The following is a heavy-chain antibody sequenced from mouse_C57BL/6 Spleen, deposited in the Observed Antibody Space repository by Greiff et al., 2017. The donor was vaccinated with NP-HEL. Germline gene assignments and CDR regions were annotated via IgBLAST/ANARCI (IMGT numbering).Heavy chain of an antibody. CDR3: ARKDSYRYFDV. CDR2: INPSTGGT. V-gene: IGHV1-42*01. CDR1: GYSFTGYY. Sequence: VQLKQSGPELVKPGASVKISCKASGYSFTGYYMNWVKQSPEKSLEWIGEINPSTGGTTYNQKFKAKATLTVDKSSSTAYMQLKSLTSEDSAVYYCARKDSYRYFDVWGTGTTVTVSS. J-gene: IGHJ1*03.